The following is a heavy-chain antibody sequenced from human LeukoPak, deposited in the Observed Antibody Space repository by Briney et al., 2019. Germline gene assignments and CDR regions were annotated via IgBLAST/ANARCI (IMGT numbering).Heavy chain of an antibody. Sequence: SETLSLTCAVYGGSFSGYYWSWIRQPPGKGLEWIGEINHSGSTNYNPSLKSRVTMSLDTSKNQFSLKLTSVTAADTAVYYCARDLGGYSDGSYYYYMDVWGKGTTVTVSS. CDR1: GGSFSGYY. CDR3: ARDLGGYSDGSYYYYMDV. D-gene: IGHD5-18*01. J-gene: IGHJ6*03. CDR2: INHSGST. V-gene: IGHV4-34*01.